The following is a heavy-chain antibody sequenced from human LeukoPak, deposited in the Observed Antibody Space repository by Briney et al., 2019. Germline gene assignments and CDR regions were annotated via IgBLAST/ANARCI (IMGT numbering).Heavy chain of an antibody. D-gene: IGHD3-3*01. CDR2: IKEDVSDK. CDR1: GFTIDDYW. Sequence: GGSLRLSCAASGFTIDDYWMSWVRQAPGKGLEWVANIKEDVSDKYYVDSVKGRFTISRDNAKNSLYLQMSRLRAEDTAVYYWARVGVAGFDYWGQGILVTVSS. CDR3: ARVGVAGFDY. V-gene: IGHV3-7*03. J-gene: IGHJ4*02.